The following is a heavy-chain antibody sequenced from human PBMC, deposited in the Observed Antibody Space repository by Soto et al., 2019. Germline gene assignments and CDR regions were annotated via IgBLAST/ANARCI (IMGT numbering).Heavy chain of an antibody. CDR3: ARDIVVVVAATPGYFDY. V-gene: IGHV1-8*01. J-gene: IGHJ4*02. Sequence: GASVKVSCKASGYTFTSYDINWVRQATGQGLEWMGWMNPNSGNTGYAQKFQGRVTMTTDTSTSTAYMELRSLRSDDTAVYYCARDIVVVVAATPGYFDYWGQGTLVTVSS. D-gene: IGHD2-15*01. CDR1: GYTFTSYD. CDR2: MNPNSGNT.